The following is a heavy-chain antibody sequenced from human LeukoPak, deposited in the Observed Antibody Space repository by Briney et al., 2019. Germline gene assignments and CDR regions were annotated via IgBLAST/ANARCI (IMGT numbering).Heavy chain of an antibody. CDR2: IYYSGST. CDR3: ARDHGYCSSTSCNKNYYYYYGMDV. J-gene: IGHJ6*02. CDR1: GVSISSYY. V-gene: IGHV4-59*01. Sequence: SETLSLTCTVSGVSISSYYWSWIRQPPGKGLEWIGYIYYSGSTNYNPSLKSRVTISVDTSKNQFSLKLSSVTAADTAVYYCARDHGYCSSTSCNKNYYYYYGMDVWGQGTTVTVSS. D-gene: IGHD2-2*02.